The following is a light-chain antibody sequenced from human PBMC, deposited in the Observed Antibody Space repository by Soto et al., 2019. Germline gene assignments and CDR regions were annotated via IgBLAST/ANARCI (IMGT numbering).Light chain of an antibody. V-gene: IGKV3-15*01. CDR3: QQRSSWPFT. J-gene: IGKJ3*01. Sequence: EIVMTQSPATLSVSPGERATLSCRASQSVSSNLAWYQQKPGQAPRLLIYGASTRATGIPARFSGSGSGTDFTLTISSLEPEDFAVYYCQQRSSWPFTFGHGTKVDIK. CDR1: QSVSSN. CDR2: GAS.